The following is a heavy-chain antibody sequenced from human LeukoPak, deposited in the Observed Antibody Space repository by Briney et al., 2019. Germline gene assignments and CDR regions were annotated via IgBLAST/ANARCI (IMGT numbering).Heavy chain of an antibody. V-gene: IGHV1-8*01. CDR3: ARVSRPNYGSGYLGDFDY. Sequence: ASVKVSCKASGYTFTSYGINWVRQATGQGLEWMGWMNPNSGNTGYAQKFQGRVTMTRNTSISTAYMELSSLRSEDTAVYYCARVSRPNYGSGYLGDFDYWGQGTLVTVSS. CDR1: GYTFTSYG. CDR2: MNPNSGNT. J-gene: IGHJ4*02. D-gene: IGHD3-10*01.